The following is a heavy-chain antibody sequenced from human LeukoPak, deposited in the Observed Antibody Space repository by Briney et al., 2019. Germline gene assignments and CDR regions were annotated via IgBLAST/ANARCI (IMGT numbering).Heavy chain of an antibody. Sequence: MSSETLSLTCTVSGGSISSGGYYWSWIRQHPGKGLEWIGYIYYSGSTYYNPSLKSRVTISVDTSKNQFSLKLSSVTAADTAAYYCARYGSGSLLDYYYGMDVWGQGTTVTVSS. V-gene: IGHV4-31*03. CDR3: ARYGSGSLLDYYYGMDV. CDR1: GGSISSGGYY. D-gene: IGHD3-10*01. CDR2: IYYSGST. J-gene: IGHJ6*02.